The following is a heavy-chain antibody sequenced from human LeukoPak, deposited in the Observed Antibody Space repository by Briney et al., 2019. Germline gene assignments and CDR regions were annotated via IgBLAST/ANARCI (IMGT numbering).Heavy chain of an antibody. CDR2: IYYSGST. V-gene: IGHV4-39*07. CDR1: GGSISSSSYY. D-gene: IGHD3-10*01. Sequence: SETLSLTCTVSGGSISSSSYYWGWLRQPPGTGLEWIGSIYYSGSTYYNPSLKSRVTISVDTSKNQFSLKLSSVTAADTAVYYCARVRDGSGSYLYYYYYYYMDVWGKGTTVTVSS. CDR3: ARVRDGSGSYLYYYYYYYMDV. J-gene: IGHJ6*03.